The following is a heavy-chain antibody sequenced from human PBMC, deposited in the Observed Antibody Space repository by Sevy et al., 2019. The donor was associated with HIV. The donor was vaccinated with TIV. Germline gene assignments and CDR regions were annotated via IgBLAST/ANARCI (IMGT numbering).Heavy chain of an antibody. CDR3: ARAHYYYDSSGYMGIDAFDV. V-gene: IGHV3-74*01. D-gene: IGHD3-22*01. Sequence: GRSLRLSCAASGFSFSSYWMHWVRQAPGKGLEWVSRSNSDEISRSYADSVMGRFTISRDNAKNTLYLQMENLRVEDTAIYYCARAHYYYDSSGYMGIDAFDVWGQGTTVTVSS. J-gene: IGHJ3*01. CDR2: SNSDEISR. CDR1: GFSFSSYW.